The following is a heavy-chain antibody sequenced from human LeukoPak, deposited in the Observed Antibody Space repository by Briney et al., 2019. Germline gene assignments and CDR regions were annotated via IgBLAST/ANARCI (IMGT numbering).Heavy chain of an antibody. CDR3: ARGGGHYDSSGYYYNFDY. J-gene: IGHJ4*02. Sequence: TLSLTCAVSGGSISSGGYSWSWIRQPPGKGLEWIGYIYHSGSTYYNPSLKSRVTISVDRSKNQFSLKLSSVTAADTAVYYCARGGGHYDSSGYYYNFDYWGQGTLVTVSS. CDR2: IYHSGST. V-gene: IGHV4-30-2*01. CDR1: GGSISSGGYS. D-gene: IGHD3-22*01.